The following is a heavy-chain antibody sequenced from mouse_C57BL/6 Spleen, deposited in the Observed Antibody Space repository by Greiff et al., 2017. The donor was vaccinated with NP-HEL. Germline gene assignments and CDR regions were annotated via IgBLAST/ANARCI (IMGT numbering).Heavy chain of an antibody. CDR1: CYTFTDYE. Sequence: QVQLKQSGAELVRPGASVTLSCKASCYTFTDYEMHWVKQTPVHGLEWIGAIDPETGGTAYNQKFKGKAILTADKSSSTAYMELRSLTSEGSAVYYCTRSLTGYYFDYWGQGTTLTVSS. CDR3: TRSLTGYYFDY. V-gene: IGHV1-15*01. J-gene: IGHJ2*01. CDR2: IDPETGGT. D-gene: IGHD4-1*01.